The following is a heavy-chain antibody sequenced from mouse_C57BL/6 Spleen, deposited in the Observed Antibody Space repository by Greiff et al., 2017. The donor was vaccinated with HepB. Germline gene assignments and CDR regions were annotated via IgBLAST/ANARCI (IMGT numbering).Heavy chain of an antibody. Sequence: EVMLVESGGDLVKPGGSLKLSCAASGFTFSSYGMSWVRQTPDKRLEWVATISSGGSYTYYPDSVKGRLTISRDNAKNTLYLQMSSLKSEDTAMYYCARLDGSGYWGQGTTLTVSS. D-gene: IGHD6-1*01. CDR2: ISSGGSYT. CDR1: GFTFSSYG. V-gene: IGHV5-6*01. CDR3: ARLDGSGY. J-gene: IGHJ2*01.